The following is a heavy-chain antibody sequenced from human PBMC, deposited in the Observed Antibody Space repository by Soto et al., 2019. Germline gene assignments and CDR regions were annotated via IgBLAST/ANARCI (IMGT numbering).Heavy chain of an antibody. CDR3: ARLTEYYDFWSGYSRSNWFDP. J-gene: IGHJ5*02. Sequence: PSVTLSLTCTVSGGSISNFYWSWIRQPPGKGLEWIGYIYYSGSTNYNPSLKSRVTISVDTSKNQFSLKLSSVTAADTAVYYCARLTEYYDFWSGYSRSNWFDPWGQGTLVTVSS. CDR2: IYYSGST. V-gene: IGHV4-59*01. D-gene: IGHD3-3*01. CDR1: GGSISNFY.